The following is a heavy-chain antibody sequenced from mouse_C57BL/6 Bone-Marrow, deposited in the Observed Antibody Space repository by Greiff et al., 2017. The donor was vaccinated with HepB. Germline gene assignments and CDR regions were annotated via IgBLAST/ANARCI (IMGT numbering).Heavy chain of an antibody. D-gene: IGHD4-1*01. Sequence: VQLQQSGPELVKPGASVKISCKASGYTFTDYYMNWVKQSHGKSLEWIGDINPNNGGTSYNQKFKGKATLTVDKSSSTAYMELRSLTSEDSAVYYCARCEVGPWFAYWGQGTLVTVSA. CDR1: GYTFTDYY. CDR2: INPNNGGT. CDR3: ARCEVGPWFAY. J-gene: IGHJ3*01. V-gene: IGHV1-26*01.